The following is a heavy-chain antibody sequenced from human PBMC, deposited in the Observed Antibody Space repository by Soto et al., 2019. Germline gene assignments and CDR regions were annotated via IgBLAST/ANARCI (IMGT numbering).Heavy chain of an antibody. Sequence: GASVKVSCKASGYTFTSYYMHWVRHAPGQGLEWMGIINPSGGSTSYAQKFQGRVTMTRDTSTSTVYMELSSLSSEDTAVYHCARGGLIAARLCWFDPWGQGTLVTVSS. V-gene: IGHV1-46*01. CDR1: GYTFTSYY. CDR2: INPSGGST. CDR3: ARGGLIAARLCWFDP. D-gene: IGHD6-6*01. J-gene: IGHJ5*02.